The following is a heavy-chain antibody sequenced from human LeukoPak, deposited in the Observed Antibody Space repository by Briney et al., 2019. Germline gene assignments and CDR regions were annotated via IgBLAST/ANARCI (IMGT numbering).Heavy chain of an antibody. J-gene: IGHJ3*02. CDR1: GFTFSSYG. V-gene: IGHV3-23*01. CDR3: AKDLRYRGAFDI. D-gene: IGHD1-1*01. CDR2: ISGSGGST. Sequence: PGRSLRLSCAASGFTFSSYGMSWVRQAPGKGLEWVSAISGSGGSTYYADSVKGRFTISRDNSKNTLYLQMNSLRAEDTAVYYCAKDLRYRGAFDIWGQGTMVTVSS.